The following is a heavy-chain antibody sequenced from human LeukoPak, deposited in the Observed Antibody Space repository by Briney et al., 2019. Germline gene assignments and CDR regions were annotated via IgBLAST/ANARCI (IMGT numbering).Heavy chain of an antibody. Sequence: ASVKVSCKASGYTFTDYYVHWVRQAPGQGLEWMGWMNPNSGVTKSAQQFQGRVTMTRDTSISTAYMELSRLTSDDTAVYSCARDPAHTYYYDPWGQGTLVTVSS. D-gene: IGHD3-22*01. V-gene: IGHV1-2*02. J-gene: IGHJ4*02. CDR3: ARDPAHTYYYDP. CDR2: MNPNSGVT. CDR1: GYTFTDYY.